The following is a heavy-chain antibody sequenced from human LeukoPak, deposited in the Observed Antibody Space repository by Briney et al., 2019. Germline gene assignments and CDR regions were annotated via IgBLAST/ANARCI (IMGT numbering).Heavy chain of an antibody. Sequence: SETLSLTCIVSGGSISSLNLWSWLRQPPGKGLEWIGEMYLGGTTNFNPSLKSRVTILIDKSKDQLSLQLTSVTAADTAVYYCAGLEGRYSTDWFYFFDYWGQGALVTVSS. CDR2: MYLGGTT. CDR1: GGSISSLNL. J-gene: IGHJ4*02. CDR3: AGLEGRYSTDWFYFFDY. D-gene: IGHD6-19*01. V-gene: IGHV4-4*02.